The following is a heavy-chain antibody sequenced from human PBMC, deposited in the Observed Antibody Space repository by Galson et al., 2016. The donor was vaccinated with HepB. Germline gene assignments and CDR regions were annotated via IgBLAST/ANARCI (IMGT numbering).Heavy chain of an antibody. D-gene: IGHD1-1*01. J-gene: IGHJ4*02. CDR1: GYTFNNYG. V-gene: IGHV1-18*04. CDR3: ARDADWNLDY. CDR2: INVHNAFT. Sequence: SVKVSCKASGYTFNNYGITWVRQAPGQGLEWMAWINVHNAFTVYAHNLQGRVTLTTDTSTSTAYMELRSLRSDDTAVYYCARDADWNLDYWGQGTLGTVSS.